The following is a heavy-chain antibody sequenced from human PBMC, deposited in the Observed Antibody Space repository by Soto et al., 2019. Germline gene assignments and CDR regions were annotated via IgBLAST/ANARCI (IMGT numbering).Heavy chain of an antibody. V-gene: IGHV3-11*06. CDR2: ISTRSTYT. D-gene: IGHD1-1*01. Sequence: GLEWVSYISTRSTYTNYADSVKGRFTISRDNTKNSLYLQMDSLRVEDTAVYYCARDLGWKRGKVGRYYYGMDVWGQGTTVTVSS. CDR3: ARDLGWKRGKVGRYYYGMDV. J-gene: IGHJ6*02.